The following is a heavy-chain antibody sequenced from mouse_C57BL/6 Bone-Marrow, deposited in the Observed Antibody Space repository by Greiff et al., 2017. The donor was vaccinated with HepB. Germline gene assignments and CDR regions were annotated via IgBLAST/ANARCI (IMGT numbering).Heavy chain of an antibody. J-gene: IGHJ4*01. CDR2: IYYSGTI. Sequence: DVQLQESGPGLVKPSQTVFLTCTVTGISITTGNYRWSWIRQFPGNKLEWIGYIYYSGTITYNPSLTSRTTITRDTPKNQFFLEMNSLTAEDTATYYCARLGHYYAMDYWGQGTSVTVSS. V-gene: IGHV3-5*01. CDR1: GISITTGNYR. D-gene: IGHD4-1*01. CDR3: ARLGHYYAMDY.